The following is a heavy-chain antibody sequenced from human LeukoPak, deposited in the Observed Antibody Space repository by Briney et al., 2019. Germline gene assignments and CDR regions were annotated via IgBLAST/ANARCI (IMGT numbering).Heavy chain of an antibody. CDR1: RITFTYW. Sequence: GGSLRLSCAASRITFTYWMSWVRQAPGKGLEWVANIKQDGSEKYYVDSVKGRFTISRDNAKKSLFLQMNSLRAQDTAVYYCASSFSDDFWSGHFWGQGTLVIVSS. CDR2: IKQDGSEK. V-gene: IGHV3-7*01. J-gene: IGHJ4*02. D-gene: IGHD3-3*01. CDR3: ASSFSDDFWSGHF.